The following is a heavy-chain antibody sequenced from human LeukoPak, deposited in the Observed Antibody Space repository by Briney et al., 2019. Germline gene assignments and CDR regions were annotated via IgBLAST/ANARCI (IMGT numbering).Heavy chain of an antibody. J-gene: IGHJ4*02. Sequence: GGSLRLSCAASGFTFSSYSMSWVRQAPGKGLEWLSYIDPTSNTRYYTDSVKGRFTIFRDNAKDLLYLQMNNLRAEDTAVYFCARESSDYQFAGVWGLGTLVTVSS. CDR2: IDPTSNTR. D-gene: IGHD4-11*01. CDR1: GFTFSSYS. CDR3: ARESSDYQFAGV. V-gene: IGHV3-48*01.